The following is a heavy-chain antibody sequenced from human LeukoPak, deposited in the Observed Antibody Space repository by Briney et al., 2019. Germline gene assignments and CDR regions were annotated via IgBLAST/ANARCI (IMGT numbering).Heavy chain of an antibody. CDR2: IYYGGST. CDR1: GGSISSYC. D-gene: IGHD2-2*01. Sequence: SETLSLTCTVSGGSISSYCWSWIRQPPGKGLEWIGYIYYGGSTNYNPSLKRRVTISVDTSKSQFSLNLSSVTAADTAVYYCARHRVPATARYGMDVWGQGTTVTVSS. CDR3: ARHRVPATARYGMDV. V-gene: IGHV4-59*08. J-gene: IGHJ6*02.